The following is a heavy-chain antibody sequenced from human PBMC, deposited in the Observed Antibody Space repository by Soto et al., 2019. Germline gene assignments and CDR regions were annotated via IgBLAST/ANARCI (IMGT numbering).Heavy chain of an antibody. D-gene: IGHD4-17*01. CDR3: AKHIGILTGTSDY. CDR1: GFTFSSYA. J-gene: IGHJ4*02. CDR2: ISGSGDST. Sequence: GGSLRLYCAASGFTFSSYAMSWVRQAPGKGLEWVSVISGSGDSTYYADSVKGRFTISRDNSKNTLYLQMNSLRADDTAVYYCAKHIGILTGTSDYWGQGTLVTVSS. V-gene: IGHV3-23*01.